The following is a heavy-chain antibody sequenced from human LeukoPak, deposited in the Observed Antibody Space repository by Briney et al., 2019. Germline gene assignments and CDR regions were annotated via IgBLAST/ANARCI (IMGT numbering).Heavy chain of an antibody. D-gene: IGHD3-10*01. Sequence: GGSLRLSCAASLLPPLSHTMTELRQAPGKGLEWISYISRTATTIYYADSVKGRFTISRDNAKNSLYLKMNSLRSEDTGLYFCARDLGSGDHGLLVWGQGTLLTVSS. CDR1: LLPPLSHT. CDR2: ISRTATTI. V-gene: IGHV3-48*01. J-gene: IGHJ4*02. CDR3: ARDLGSGDHGLLV.